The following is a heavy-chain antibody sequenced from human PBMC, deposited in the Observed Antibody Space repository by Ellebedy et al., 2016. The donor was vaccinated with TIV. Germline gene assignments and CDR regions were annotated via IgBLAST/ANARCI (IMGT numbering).Heavy chain of an antibody. CDR1: GYTFTGYY. V-gene: IGHV1-2*02. J-gene: IGHJ4*02. CDR3: ARGDYYDTTGYYFPFDY. CDR2: INPNSGGT. Sequence: ASVKVSCXASGYTFTGYYMNWVRQAPGQGLEWMGWINPNSGGTKYAQKFQGRVTMTRDTSTSTVYMELSRLRSDDTAIYFCARGDYYDTTGYYFPFDYWGQGTLVTVSS. D-gene: IGHD3-22*01.